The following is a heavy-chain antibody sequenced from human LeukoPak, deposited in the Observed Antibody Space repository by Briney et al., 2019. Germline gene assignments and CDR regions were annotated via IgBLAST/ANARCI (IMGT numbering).Heavy chain of an antibody. Sequence: SPGKGLEWVSSISSSSSYIYYADSVKGRFTISRDNANNSLSLQMNSLRAEDTAVYYCARGGEPVGFDYWGQGTLVTVSS. D-gene: IGHD1-26*01. CDR2: ISSSSSYI. CDR3: ARGGEPVGFDY. V-gene: IGHV3-21*01. J-gene: IGHJ4*02.